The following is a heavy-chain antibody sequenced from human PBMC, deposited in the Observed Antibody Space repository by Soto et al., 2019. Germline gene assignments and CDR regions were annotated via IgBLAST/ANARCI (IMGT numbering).Heavy chain of an antibody. CDR1: GFTFSSYA. J-gene: IGHJ4*02. CDR3: ARGGSSSWSNNPVDY. Sequence: GGSLRLSCAASGFTFSSYAMSWVRQAPGKGLEWVSAISGSSGSTYYADSVKGRFTISRDNSKNTLYLQMNSLRAEDTAVYYCARGGSSSWSNNPVDYWGQGTLVTVSS. V-gene: IGHV3-23*01. D-gene: IGHD6-13*01. CDR2: ISGSSGST.